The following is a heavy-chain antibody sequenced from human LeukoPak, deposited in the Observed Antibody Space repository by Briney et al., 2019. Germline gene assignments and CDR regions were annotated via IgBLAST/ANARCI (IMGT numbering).Heavy chain of an antibody. Sequence: ASAKVSCKASGYTFTSYGIRWVRPAPGQGLAWVGWISAYNGNTNYAQKLQGRVTRTTDTSTSTAYMELRSLRSHDTAVYYCATGDAICTNGVCSRTGYGMDVWGQGTTVTVSS. CDR1: GYTFTSYG. CDR3: ATGDAICTNGVCSRTGYGMDV. D-gene: IGHD2-8*01. V-gene: IGHV1-18*01. J-gene: IGHJ6*02. CDR2: ISAYNGNT.